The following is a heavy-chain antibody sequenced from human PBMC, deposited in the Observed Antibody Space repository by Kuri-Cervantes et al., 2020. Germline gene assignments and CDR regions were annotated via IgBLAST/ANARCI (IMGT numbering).Heavy chain of an antibody. Sequence: LRLSCTVSGGSISSGDYYWSWIRQPPGKGLEWIGYIYYSGSTYYNPSLKSRVTISVDTSKNQFSLKLSSVTAADTAVYYCARSGYSYGYTAPFDYWGQGTLVTVSS. D-gene: IGHD5-18*01. CDR1: GGSISSGDYY. J-gene: IGHJ4*02. CDR2: IYYSGST. CDR3: ARSGYSYGYTAPFDY. V-gene: IGHV4-30-4*08.